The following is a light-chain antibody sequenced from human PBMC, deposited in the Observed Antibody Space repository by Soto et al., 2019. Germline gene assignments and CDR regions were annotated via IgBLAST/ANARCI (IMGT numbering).Light chain of an antibody. V-gene: IGKV3-20*01. CDR3: QQYGTSPST. CDR2: SAS. J-gene: IGKJ1*01. Sequence: DTVLTQSPGTLSLTSGERATLSCRASQSISGTYVAWYQQKPGQAPRLLIYSASTRATGIPDRFSGSGSGTDFTLTISRLEPEDFAEYYCQQYGTSPSTFGRGTKVEIK. CDR1: QSISGTY.